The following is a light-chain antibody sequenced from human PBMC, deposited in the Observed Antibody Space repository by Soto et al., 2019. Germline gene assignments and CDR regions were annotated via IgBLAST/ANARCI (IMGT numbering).Light chain of an antibody. V-gene: IGKV3-11*01. CDR1: QSIARSY. Sequence: EIVLTQSPGTLSLSPGERATLSCRASQSIARSYIVWYQQKPGQPPRLLISDATNRATGIPARFSGSGSGTDFTLTISSLEPEDFAVYYCQHRNNWPPGATFGGGTKVEIK. CDR3: QHRNNWPPGAT. CDR2: DAT. J-gene: IGKJ4*01.